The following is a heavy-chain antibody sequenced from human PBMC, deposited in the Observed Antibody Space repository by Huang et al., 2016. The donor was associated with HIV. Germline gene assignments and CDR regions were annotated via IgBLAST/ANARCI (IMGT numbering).Heavy chain of an antibody. CDR2: IVPRDPET. J-gene: IGHJ4*02. V-gene: IGHV5-51*01. D-gene: IGHD5-18*01. CDR1: GYGFSSYW. Sequence: EVLLVQSGAELKEPGESLKISCKASGYGFSSYWIGWVRQKPGKGREWMGVIVPRDPETKDSPSFDGQVTISADKSTRTAYLQWESLKAPDTAIYFCARQVDGFRSHFDFWGQGTLVSVSS. CDR3: ARQVDGFRSHFDF.